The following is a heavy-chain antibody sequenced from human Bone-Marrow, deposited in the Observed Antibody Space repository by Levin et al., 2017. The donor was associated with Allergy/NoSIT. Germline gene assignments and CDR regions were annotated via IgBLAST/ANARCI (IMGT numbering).Heavy chain of an antibody. CDR2: IYTGGGT. Sequence: PGGSLRLSCAASGFTVSSNYMSWVRQAPGKGLEWVSVIYTGGGTFYADSVKGRFTISRDNSKNSLYLQMNSLRAEDTAVYYCVRDKETMTPRFHYYYYMDVWGKGTTVTVSS. V-gene: IGHV3-53*01. CDR3: VRDKETMTPRFHYYYYMDV. D-gene: IGHD1-1*01. J-gene: IGHJ6*03. CDR1: GFTVSSNY.